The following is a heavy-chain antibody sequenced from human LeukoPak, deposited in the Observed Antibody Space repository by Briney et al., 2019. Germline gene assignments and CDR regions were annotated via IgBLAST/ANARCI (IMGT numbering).Heavy chain of an antibody. CDR2: ISYDGSNK. Sequence: GGSLRLSCAASGFTFSSYAMHWVRRAPGKGLEWVAVISYDGSNKYYADSVKGRFTISRDNSKNTLYLQMNSLRAEDTAVYYCARDPGYCSSTSCYDYSYYMDVWGKGTTVTVSS. V-gene: IGHV3-30-3*01. J-gene: IGHJ6*03. D-gene: IGHD2-2*01. CDR1: GFTFSSYA. CDR3: ARDPGYCSSTSCYDYSYYMDV.